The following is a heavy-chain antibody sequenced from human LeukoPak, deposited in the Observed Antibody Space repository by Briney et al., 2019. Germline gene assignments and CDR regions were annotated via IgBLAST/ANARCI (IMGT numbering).Heavy chain of an antibody. V-gene: IGHV3-48*04. CDR2: ITSDSVTR. CDR3: ARDRSPQTLDYGENYGMDV. Sequence: GGSLRLSCAASGFTFSSHSMTWVRQAPGQGLEWVSYITSDSVTRFYADSVKGRFTISRDNAKNSLYLQMNSLRAEDTAVYYCARDRSPQTLDYGENYGMDVWGQGTTVTVSS. CDR1: GFTFSSHS. D-gene: IGHD4-17*01. J-gene: IGHJ6*02.